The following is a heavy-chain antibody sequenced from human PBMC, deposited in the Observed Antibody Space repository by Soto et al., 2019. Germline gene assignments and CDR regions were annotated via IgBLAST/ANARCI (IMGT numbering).Heavy chain of an antibody. J-gene: IGHJ6*02. V-gene: IGHV4-30-4*01. CDR3: ARYHLVGSGYYYYYGMDV. CDR1: GGSISSGDYY. CDR2: IYYSGST. Sequence: PSETLSLTCTVSGGSISSGDYYWSWIRQPPGKGLEWIGYIYYSGSTYYNPSLKSRVTISVDTSKNHFSLKLSSVTAADTAVYYCARYHLVGSGYYYYYGMDVWGQGTTVTVSS. D-gene: IGHD2-15*01.